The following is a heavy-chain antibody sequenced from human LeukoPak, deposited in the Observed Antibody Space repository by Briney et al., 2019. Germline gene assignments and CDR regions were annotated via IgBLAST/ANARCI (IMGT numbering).Heavy chain of an antibody. V-gene: IGHV1-69*13. D-gene: IGHD6-13*01. CDR3: ARVHRTAAGIFDY. Sequence: GASVTVSCTASGGTFSSYAISWVRQAPGQGLEWMGGIIPIFGTANYAQKFQGRVTITADESTSTAYMELSSLRSEDTAVYYCARVHRTAAGIFDYWGQGTLVTVSS. CDR1: GGTFSSYA. J-gene: IGHJ4*02. CDR2: IIPIFGTA.